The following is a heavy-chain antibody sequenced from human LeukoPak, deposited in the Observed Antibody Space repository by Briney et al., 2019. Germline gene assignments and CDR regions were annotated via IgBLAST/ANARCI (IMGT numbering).Heavy chain of an antibody. V-gene: IGHV3-30*04. CDR2: ISYDGSRK. Sequence: GGSLRLSCTGSGLTFSNYAMHWGRQAPGKGLEWVAVISYDGSRKDYTDSVKGRFTISRDNPKNTLYLQMNSLRAEDTAVYYCARRYCSGGSCYSGSDYWGQGTLVTVSS. CDR1: GLTFSNYA. CDR3: ARRYCSGGSCYSGSDY. D-gene: IGHD2-15*01. J-gene: IGHJ4*02.